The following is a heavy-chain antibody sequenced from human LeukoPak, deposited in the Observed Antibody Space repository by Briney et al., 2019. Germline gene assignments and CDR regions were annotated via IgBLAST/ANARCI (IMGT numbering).Heavy chain of an antibody. Sequence: GASVKVSCKASGGTFSSYAISWVRQAPGQGLEWMGGIIPIFGTANYAQKFQGRVTITADKSTSTAYMELSSLRSEDTAVYYCARDGSSWPTEGWFDPWGQGTLVTVSS. CDR3: ARDGSSWPTEGWFDP. CDR1: GGTFSSYA. D-gene: IGHD6-13*01. J-gene: IGHJ5*02. CDR2: IIPIFGTA. V-gene: IGHV1-69*06.